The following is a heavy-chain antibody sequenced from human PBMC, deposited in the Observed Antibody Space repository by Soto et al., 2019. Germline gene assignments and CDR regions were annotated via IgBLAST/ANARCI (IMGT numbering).Heavy chain of an antibody. CDR1: GFTFSSYG. CDR3: ARAQQGDYFDY. D-gene: IGHD6-13*01. CDR2: IGSDGSNK. V-gene: IGHV3-33*01. J-gene: IGHJ4*02. Sequence: QVQLVASGGGVVQPGRSLRLSCAASGFTFSSYGMHWVRQAPGKGLERVAVIGSDGSNKYYADSVKGRFTISRDNSKTTLYLQMNSLSAEDTAVYYCARAQQGDYFDYWGQGTLVTVSS.